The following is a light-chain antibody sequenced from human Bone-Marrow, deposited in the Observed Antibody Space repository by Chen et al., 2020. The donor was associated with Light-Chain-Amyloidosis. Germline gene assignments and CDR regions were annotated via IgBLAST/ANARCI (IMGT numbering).Light chain of an antibody. CDR3: QSADSSGTYEVI. Sequence: SYELTQPHSVSVYPGQTARITCSGADLPTEYAYWYQQKPGQARVLVRHRDTERPLGISQRSAGSSSGTTSTLTISGVQSQDEADYHCQSADSSGTYEVIFGGGTKLTVL. CDR1: DLPTEY. CDR2: RDT. J-gene: IGLJ2*01. V-gene: IGLV3-25*03.